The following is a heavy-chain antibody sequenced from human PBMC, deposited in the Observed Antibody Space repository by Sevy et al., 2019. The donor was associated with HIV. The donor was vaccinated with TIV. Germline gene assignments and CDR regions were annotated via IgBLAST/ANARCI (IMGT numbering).Heavy chain of an antibody. CDR1: GYTLTELS. CDR3: ATMVRGVMSGYYYYYGMDV. Sequence: ASVKVSCKVSGYTLTELSMHWVRQPPGKGLEWMGGFDPEDGETTYAQKFQGRVTMTADTSTDTAYMELSSLRSEDTAVYYCATMVRGVMSGYYYYYGMDVWGQGTTVTVSS. V-gene: IGHV1-24*01. D-gene: IGHD3-10*01. CDR2: FDPEDGET. J-gene: IGHJ6*02.